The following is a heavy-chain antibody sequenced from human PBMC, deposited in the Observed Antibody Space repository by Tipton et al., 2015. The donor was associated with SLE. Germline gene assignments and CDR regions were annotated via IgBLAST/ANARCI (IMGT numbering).Heavy chain of an antibody. CDR2: ISSSSSYI. CDR1: GFTFSSYS. Sequence: LSLTCAASGFTFSSYSMNWVRQAPGKGLEWVSSISSSSSYIYYADSVKGRFTISRDNAKNSLYLQMNSLRAEDTAVYYCARDEEQLVLFDYWGQGTLVTVSS. J-gene: IGHJ4*02. CDR3: ARDEEQLVLFDY. D-gene: IGHD6-6*01. V-gene: IGHV3-21*03.